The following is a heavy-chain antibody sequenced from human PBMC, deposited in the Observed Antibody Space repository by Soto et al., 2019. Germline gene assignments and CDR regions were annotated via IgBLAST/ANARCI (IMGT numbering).Heavy chain of an antibody. CDR2: ISSSSSYI. V-gene: IGHV3-21*01. CDR3: ARGWNRYGDYFDY. J-gene: IGHJ4*02. Sequence: GGSLRLSCAASGFTFSSYSMNWVRQAPGKGLEWVSSISSSSSYIYYADSVKGRFTISRDNAKNSLYLQMNSLRAEDTAVYYCARGWNRYGDYFDYWGQGTLVTVSS. D-gene: IGHD4-17*01. CDR1: GFTFSSYS.